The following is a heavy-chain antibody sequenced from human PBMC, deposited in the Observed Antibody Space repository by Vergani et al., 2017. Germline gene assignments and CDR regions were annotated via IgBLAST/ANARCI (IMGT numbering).Heavy chain of an antibody. J-gene: IGHJ4*02. CDR3: ARGVKYEAAAGAVAGYFDY. CDR2: INHSGST. CDR1: GGSFSDYY. V-gene: IGHV4-34*01. Sequence: QVQLQQWGAGLLKPSETLSLTCAVYGGSFSDYYWSWIRQPPGKGLEWIGEINHSGSTNYNPSLKSRFTISVDTSKNHFSLKLSVVAAAAPAVYYCARGVKYEAAAGAVAGYFDYWGQGTLVTVSA. D-gene: IGHD6-19*01.